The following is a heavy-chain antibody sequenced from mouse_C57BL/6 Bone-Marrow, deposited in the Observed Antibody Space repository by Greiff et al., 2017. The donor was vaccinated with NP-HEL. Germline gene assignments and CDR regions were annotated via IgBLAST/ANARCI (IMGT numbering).Heavy chain of an antibody. J-gene: IGHJ2*01. CDR3: ARGQLTGYFDY. CDR1: GFTFSDYY. D-gene: IGHD4-1*01. V-gene: IGHV5-16*01. CDR2: INYDGSST. Sequence: EVKLMESEGGLVQPGSSMKLSCTASGFTFSDYYMAWVRQVPEKGLEWVANINYDGSSTYYLDSLKSRFIISRDNAKNILYLQMSSLKSEDTATYYCARGQLTGYFDYWGQGTTLTVSS.